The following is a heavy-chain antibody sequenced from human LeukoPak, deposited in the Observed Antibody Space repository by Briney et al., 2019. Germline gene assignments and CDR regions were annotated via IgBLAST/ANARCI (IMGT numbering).Heavy chain of an antibody. D-gene: IGHD6-19*01. CDR2: INANSGTT. Sequence: GGSLRLSCAASGFSFSFYAMSWLRQPPGKGMEWLSTINANSGTTSYAASVRGRFTISRDNSKNTLYLQVNTLRADDTATYYCAKPISGGLAVTADWFHPWGQGTLVVVSS. CDR3: AKPISGGLAVTADWFHP. V-gene: IGHV3-23*01. J-gene: IGHJ5*01. CDR1: GFSFSFYA.